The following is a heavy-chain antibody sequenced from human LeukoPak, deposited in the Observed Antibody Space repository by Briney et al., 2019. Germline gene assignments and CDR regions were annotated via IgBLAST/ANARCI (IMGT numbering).Heavy chain of an antibody. Sequence: GASVKVSCKASGYTFTGYYVHWVRQAPGQGLEWMGWINPNSGGTNFAQKFQGRVTMTRDTSMSTAYMELRSLRSDDTAVYYCARDTHYSDRSGYPDYWGQGTLVTVSS. CDR2: INPNSGGT. J-gene: IGHJ4*02. D-gene: IGHD3-22*01. V-gene: IGHV1-2*02. CDR3: ARDTHYSDRSGYPDY. CDR1: GYTFTGYY.